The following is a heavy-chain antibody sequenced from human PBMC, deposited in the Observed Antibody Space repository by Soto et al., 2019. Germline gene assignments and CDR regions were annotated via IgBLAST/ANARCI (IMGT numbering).Heavy chain of an antibody. CDR1: GGSISSYY. Sequence: SETLSLACTVSGGSISSYYWTWIRQPPGKGLEWIGYIYYSGSTNYNPSLKSRVTISVDTSKTQFSLKLSSVTAADTAVYYCARDFRYSYDENYFDYWGQGTLVTVSS. J-gene: IGHJ4*02. CDR3: ARDFRYSYDENYFDY. CDR2: IYYSGST. D-gene: IGHD5-18*01. V-gene: IGHV4-59*01.